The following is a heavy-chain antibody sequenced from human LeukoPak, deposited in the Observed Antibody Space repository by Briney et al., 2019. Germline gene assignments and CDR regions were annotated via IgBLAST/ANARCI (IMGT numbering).Heavy chain of an antibody. CDR2: ISGSGGST. CDR3: ATARKPDYYDSSGHGDY. D-gene: IGHD3-22*01. V-gene: IGHV3-23*01. J-gene: IGHJ4*02. CDR1: GFTFSSYA. Sequence: PGGSLRLSCAASGFTFSSYAMSWVRQAPGKGLEWVSAISGSGGSTYYADSVKGRFTISRDNSKNTLYLQMNSLRAEDTAVYYCATARKPDYYDSSGHGDYWGQGTLVTVSS.